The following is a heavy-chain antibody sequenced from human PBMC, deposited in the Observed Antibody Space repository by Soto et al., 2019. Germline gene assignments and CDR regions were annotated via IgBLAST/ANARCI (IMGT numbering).Heavy chain of an antibody. Sequence: GGSLRLSCAASGFTFTIYAMCWVRQAPGKGLEWVSSISVSGDRTFYADSVKGRFTISRDNSRNTLHLQMNSLRAEDTAVYYCAKDGDGISRNNPLDYWGQGTLVTVSS. D-gene: IGHD3-3*02. CDR2: ISVSGDRT. CDR1: GFTFTIYA. V-gene: IGHV3-23*01. J-gene: IGHJ4*02. CDR3: AKDGDGISRNNPLDY.